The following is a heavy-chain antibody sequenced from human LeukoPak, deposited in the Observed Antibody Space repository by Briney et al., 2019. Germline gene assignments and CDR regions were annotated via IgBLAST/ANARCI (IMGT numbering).Heavy chain of an antibody. V-gene: IGHV3-48*03. CDR2: ISSGATTI. D-gene: IGHD6-19*01. CDR3: TRISRLAVAGWFDS. Sequence: VGSLRLSCAASGFTFSSYGMNWVRQAPGEGLEWVSYISSGATTIYYADSVKGRFTISRDSAKNSLYLQMNSLRAEDTAIYYCTRISRLAVAGWFDSWGQGALVTVSS. J-gene: IGHJ5*01. CDR1: GFTFSSYG.